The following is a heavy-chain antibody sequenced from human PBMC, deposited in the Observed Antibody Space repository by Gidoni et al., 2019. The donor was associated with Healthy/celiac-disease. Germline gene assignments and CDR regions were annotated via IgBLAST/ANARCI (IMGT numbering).Heavy chain of an antibody. J-gene: IGHJ4*02. D-gene: IGHD3-3*01. CDR2: IWYDGSKK. Sequence: QVQLVESGGGVVQPGWSLRLSCAASGCTCSSYGMHWVRQAPGKGLEWVAVIWYDGSKKYYADFVKGRFTISRDNSKNTLYLQMNSLRAEDTAVYYCAKETHDFWSGYYPLYDYWGQGTLVTVSS. V-gene: IGHV3-33*06. CDR1: GCTCSSYG. CDR3: AKETHDFWSGYYPLYDY.